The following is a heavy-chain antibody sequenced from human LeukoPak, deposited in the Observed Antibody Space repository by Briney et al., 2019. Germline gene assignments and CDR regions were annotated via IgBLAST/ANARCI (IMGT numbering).Heavy chain of an antibody. CDR2: IFYSGTT. J-gene: IGHJ4*02. V-gene: IGHV4-39*07. Sequence: PSETLSLTCTVSGGSISSSSYFWGWLRQPPGKGLEWIASIFYSGTTYYNPSLKSRVTISVDTSKNQFSLKLNSVTAADTAVYYCARDFGGYSYGYEYYFDYWGQGTLVTVSS. CDR3: ARDFGGYSYGYEYYFDY. D-gene: IGHD5-18*01. CDR1: GGSISSSSYF.